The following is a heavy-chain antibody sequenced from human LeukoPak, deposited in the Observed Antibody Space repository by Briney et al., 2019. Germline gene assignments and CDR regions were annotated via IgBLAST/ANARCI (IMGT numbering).Heavy chain of an antibody. J-gene: IGHJ4*02. CDR2: ISYSGST. V-gene: IGHV4-59*08. CDR3: ARQGGYIAPLAL. D-gene: IGHD6-13*01. CDR1: GGSISSYY. Sequence: SETLSLTCTVPGGSISSYYWSWIRQPPGKGLEWIGYISYSGSTNYNPSLKSRVTISVDTSKNQLSLKLTSVTAADTAVYYCARQGGYIAPLALWGQGTLVTVSA.